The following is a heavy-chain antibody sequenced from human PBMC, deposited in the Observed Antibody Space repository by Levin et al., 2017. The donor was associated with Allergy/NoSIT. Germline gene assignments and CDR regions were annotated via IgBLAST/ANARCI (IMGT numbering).Heavy chain of an antibody. J-gene: IGHJ5*02. V-gene: IGHV3-74*01. CDR1: AFSSRGYW. CDR3: AASNWLDP. Sequence: GGSLRLSCADSAFSSRGYWMTWVRQAPGKGLVWVARINSDGSSTSYADSVKGRFTISRDDAKNTLYLQMNSLRAEDTAVYYCAASNWLDPWGQGTLVTVSS. CDR2: INSDGSST.